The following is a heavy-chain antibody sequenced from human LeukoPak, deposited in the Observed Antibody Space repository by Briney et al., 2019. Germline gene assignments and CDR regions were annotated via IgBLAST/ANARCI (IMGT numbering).Heavy chain of an antibody. D-gene: IGHD2-2*01. Sequence: PSETLSLTCTVSGYSISSGYYWGWIRQPPGKGLEWIGSIYHGGSSYYNPSLKSRVTMSVDTSKNQLSLKLNSVTAADTAVYYCARDIVVVSAPTEPSGWFDPWGQGTLVTVSS. CDR1: GYSISSGYY. V-gene: IGHV4-38-2*02. CDR3: ARDIVVVSAPTEPSGWFDP. J-gene: IGHJ5*02. CDR2: IYHGGSS.